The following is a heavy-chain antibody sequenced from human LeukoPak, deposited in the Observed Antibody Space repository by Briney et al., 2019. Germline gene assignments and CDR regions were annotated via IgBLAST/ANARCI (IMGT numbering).Heavy chain of an antibody. CDR2: INPNSGGT. D-gene: IGHD2/OR15-2a*01. Sequence: ASVKVSCKASGYTFTDYYIHWVRQAPGQGLEWMGWINPNSGGTNYAQKFQGRVTMTRDTSISTAYMELSRLRSDDTAVYYWARDPSSFSLDYWGQGTLVTVSS. J-gene: IGHJ4*02. V-gene: IGHV1-2*02. CDR3: ARDPSSFSLDY. CDR1: GYTFTDYY.